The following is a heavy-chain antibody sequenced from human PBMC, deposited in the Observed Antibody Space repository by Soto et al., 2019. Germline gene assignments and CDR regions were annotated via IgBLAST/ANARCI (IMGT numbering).Heavy chain of an antibody. CDR1: GSTFSSYE. V-gene: IGHV3-48*03. J-gene: IGHJ4*02. Sequence: GGSLRLSCAASGSTFSSYEMNWVRQAPGKGLEWVSYISSSGSTIYYADSVKGRFTISRDNAKNSLYLQMNSLRAEDTAVYYCARVVGSRVYFDYWGQGTLVTVSS. D-gene: IGHD2-15*01. CDR2: ISSSGSTI. CDR3: ARVVGSRVYFDY.